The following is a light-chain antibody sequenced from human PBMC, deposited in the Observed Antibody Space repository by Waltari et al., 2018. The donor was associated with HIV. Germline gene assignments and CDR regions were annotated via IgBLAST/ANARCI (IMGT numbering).Light chain of an antibody. V-gene: IGLV3-25*03. J-gene: IGLJ1*01. CDR3: QSADSSGTYV. CDR1: GLATQY. Sequence: SYELKQPPSVSVSPGQTDTITCSGDGLATQYAFWYQQKAGHAPVVVMYKDTERPLGIPERFSGSISGTTVTLTINEVQAEDEADYYCQSADSSGTYVFGSGTKVTVL. CDR2: KDT.